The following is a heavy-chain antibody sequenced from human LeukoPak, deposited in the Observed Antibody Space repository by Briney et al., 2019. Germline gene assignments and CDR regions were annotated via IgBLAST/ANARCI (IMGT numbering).Heavy chain of an antibody. CDR1: GGSISSSSYY. J-gene: IGHJ4*02. V-gene: IGHV4-39*01. D-gene: IGHD6-13*01. CDR2: IYYSGST. CDR3: ARFSSSSSYFDY. Sequence: PSETLSLTCTVSGGSISSSSYYWGWIRQPPGKGLEWMGSIYYSGSTYYNLSLKSRVTISVDTSKIQFYLKLSSVTAADTAVYYCARFSSSSSYFDYWGQGTLVTVSS.